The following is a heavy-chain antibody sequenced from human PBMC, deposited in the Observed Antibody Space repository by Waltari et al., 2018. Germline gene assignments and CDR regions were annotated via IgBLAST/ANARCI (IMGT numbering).Heavy chain of an antibody. Sequence: QVQLQESGPGLVKPSETLSRTCTVSGASIRTYYWSWIRQPPGKGLEWIGYIYFSGSTKYNPSLKSRATISLDTSKNQFSLKVRSLSAADTAIYYCARGVDPDYWGQGTLVTVSS. J-gene: IGHJ4*02. CDR3: ARGVDPDY. CDR1: GASIRTYY. V-gene: IGHV4-59*01. CDR2: IYFSGST. D-gene: IGHD5-12*01.